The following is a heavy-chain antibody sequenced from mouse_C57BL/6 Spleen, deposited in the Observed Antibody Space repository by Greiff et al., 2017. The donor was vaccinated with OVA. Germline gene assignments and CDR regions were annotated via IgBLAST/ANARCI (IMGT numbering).Heavy chain of an antibody. Sequence: DVMLVESGEGLVKPGGSLKLSCAASGFTFSSYAMSWVRQTPEKRLEWVAYISSGGDYIYYADTVKGRFTISRDNARNTLYLQMSSLKSEDTAMYYCTRGGRAAQATKGFDYWGQGTTLTVSS. CDR1: GFTFSSYA. D-gene: IGHD3-2*02. CDR2: ISSGGDYI. J-gene: IGHJ2*01. V-gene: IGHV5-9-1*02. CDR3: TRGGRAAQATKGFDY.